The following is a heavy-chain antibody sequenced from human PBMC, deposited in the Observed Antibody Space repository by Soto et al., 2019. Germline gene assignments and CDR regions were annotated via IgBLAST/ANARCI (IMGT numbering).Heavy chain of an antibody. Sequence: PSETLSLTCTVSGGSISSYYWSWIRQPPGKGLEWIGYIYYSGSTNYNPSLKSRVTISVDTSKNQFSLKLSSVTAADTVVYYCARVVDFWSGYYLYYFDYWGQGTLVTVSS. V-gene: IGHV4-59*01. CDR2: IYYSGST. CDR3: ARVVDFWSGYYLYYFDY. D-gene: IGHD3-3*01. CDR1: GGSISSYY. J-gene: IGHJ4*02.